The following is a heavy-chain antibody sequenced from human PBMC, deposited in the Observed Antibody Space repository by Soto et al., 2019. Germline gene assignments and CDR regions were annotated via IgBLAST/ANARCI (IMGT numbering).Heavy chain of an antibody. J-gene: IGHJ6*02. CDR3: AIYVRTLSGMDV. D-gene: IGHD3-10*02. CDR2: IYSGGST. Sequence: QPGGYLRLSCAASGFTVSSNYMSWVRQAPGKGLEWVSVIYSGGSTYYADSVKGRFTISRDNSKNTLYLQMNSLRAEDTAVYYCAIYVRTLSGMDVWGQGNAVPVS. CDR1: GFTVSSNY. V-gene: IGHV3-53*01.